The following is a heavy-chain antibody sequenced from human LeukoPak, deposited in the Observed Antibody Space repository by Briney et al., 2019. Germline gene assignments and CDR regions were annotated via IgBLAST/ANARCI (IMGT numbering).Heavy chain of an antibody. CDR3: ARQTGYYYYYMDV. J-gene: IGHJ6*03. V-gene: IGHV4-39*07. Sequence: SSETLSLTCTVSGGSISSNNYFWGWIRQPPGKGLEWIGSVFYSGSTNYNPSLKSRVTISVDTSKNQFSLKLSSVTAADTAVYYCARQTGYYYYYMDVWGKGTTVTISS. CDR1: GGSISSNNYF. CDR2: VFYSGST.